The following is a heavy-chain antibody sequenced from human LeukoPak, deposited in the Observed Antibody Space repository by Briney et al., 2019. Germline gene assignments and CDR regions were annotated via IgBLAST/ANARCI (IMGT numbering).Heavy chain of an antibody. Sequence: GGSLRLSCAASGFTFSSYGMHWVRQAPGKGLEWVAVISYDGSNKYYADSVKGRFTISRDNSKNTLYLQMNSLRGEDTAVYYCAKDLSTGYYIAYWGQGTLVTVSS. J-gene: IGHJ4*02. CDR1: GFTFSSYG. V-gene: IGHV3-30*18. CDR3: AKDLSTGYYIAY. CDR2: ISYDGSNK. D-gene: IGHD3-9*01.